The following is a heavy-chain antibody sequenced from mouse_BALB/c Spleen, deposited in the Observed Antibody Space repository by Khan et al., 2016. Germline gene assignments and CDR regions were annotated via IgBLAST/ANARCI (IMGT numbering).Heavy chain of an antibody. Sequence: VQLKQSGAELVKPGASVKLSCTASGFNIKDTYMHWVKQRPEQGLEWIGRIDPANGNTKYDPKFQGKATITADTSSNTAYLQLSSLTSEDTAVSYCARSPYDYNVEFAYWGQGALVTVSA. CDR2: IDPANGNT. V-gene: IGHV14-3*02. J-gene: IGHJ3*01. D-gene: IGHD2-4*01. CDR3: ARSPYDYNVEFAY. CDR1: GFNIKDTY.